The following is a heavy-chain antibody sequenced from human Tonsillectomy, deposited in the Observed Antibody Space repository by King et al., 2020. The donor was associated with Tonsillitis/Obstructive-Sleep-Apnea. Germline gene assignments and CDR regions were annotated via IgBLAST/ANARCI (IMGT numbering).Heavy chain of an antibody. V-gene: IGHV3-23*04. D-gene: IGHD2-2*02. CDR1: GFTFSSYA. CDR2: ISGGGCST. CDR3: QGGYCSSTSCYRGAREAFDI. J-gene: IGHJ3*02. Sequence: QLVQSGGGLVQPGGALRLSCAASGFTFSSYAMSWVRQAPGKGLEWVSTISGGGCSTYHAASVKGRFTISRDNSKNTMYLQMNSLRAEDTVVYDCQGGYCSSTSCYRGAREAFDIWGQGTMVTVSS.